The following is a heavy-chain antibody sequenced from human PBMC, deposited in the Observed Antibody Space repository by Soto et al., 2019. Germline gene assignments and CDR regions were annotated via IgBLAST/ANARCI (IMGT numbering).Heavy chain of an antibody. CDR3: AKVHGSGNYHNFPDY. CDR1: QFTFSTYA. V-gene: IGHV3-23*01. J-gene: IGHJ4*02. CDR2: ISGSGGST. Sequence: PGGSLRLSCAASQFTFSTYAITWVRQAPGKGLEWVSLISGSGGSTYYADSVKGRFTISRDNSKDTLYLQMDSLRADGTAVYYCAKVHGSGNYHNFPDYWGQGTLVTVSS. D-gene: IGHD3-10*01.